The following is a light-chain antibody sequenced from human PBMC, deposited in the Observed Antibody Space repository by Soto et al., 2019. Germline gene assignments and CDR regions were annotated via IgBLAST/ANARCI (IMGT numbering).Light chain of an antibody. V-gene: IGLV2-14*01. CDR2: DVS. Sequence: QSVLTQPASVSGSPGQSITLSCTGTSSDVGGYNYVSWYQQHPGKAPKLMIYDVSNRPSGVSNRFSGSKSGNTASLTISGLQAEDETDYYCSSYTSGSAYVVFGGGTKLTDL. CDR1: SSDVGGYNY. CDR3: SSYTSGSAYVV. J-gene: IGLJ2*01.